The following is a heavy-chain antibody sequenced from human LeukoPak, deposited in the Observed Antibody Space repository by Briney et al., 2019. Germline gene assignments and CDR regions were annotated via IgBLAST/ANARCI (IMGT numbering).Heavy chain of an antibody. Sequence: GGSLRLSCAASGFTFSTYWMHWVRQAPGKGLVWVSRINSDGSGTGFADSLNGRFTISRDNAKNILYLQMNSLRAEDTAVYCCVREFYSALWDWGQGTLVTVSS. CDR2: INSDGSGT. D-gene: IGHD2-21*01. CDR1: GFTFSTYW. J-gene: IGHJ4*02. V-gene: IGHV3-74*01. CDR3: VREFYSALWD.